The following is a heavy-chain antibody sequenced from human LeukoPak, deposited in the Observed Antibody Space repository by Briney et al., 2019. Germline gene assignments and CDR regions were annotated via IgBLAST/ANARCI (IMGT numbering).Heavy chain of an antibody. D-gene: IGHD5-24*01. CDR3: AGGVVEMATISTFDITFDY. CDR1: GGSISSYY. CDR2: IYYSGST. Sequence: SETLSLTCTVSGGSISSYYWSWIRQPPGKGLEWIGYIYYSGSTNYNPSLKSRVTISVDTSKNQFSLKLSSVTAADTAVYYCAGGVVEMATISTFDITFDYWGQGTLVTVSS. V-gene: IGHV4-59*01. J-gene: IGHJ4*02.